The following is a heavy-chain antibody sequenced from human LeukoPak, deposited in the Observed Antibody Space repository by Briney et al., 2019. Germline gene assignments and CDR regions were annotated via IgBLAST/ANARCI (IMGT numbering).Heavy chain of an antibody. V-gene: IGHV3-7*01. CDR2: IKQDGSEK. Sequence: GGSLRLSCAASGFTFSSYWMSWVRQAPGKGLEWVANIKQDGSEKYYVDSVKGRFTIYRDNAKNSLYLQMNSLRAEDTAVYYCARDSAGDWDYYFDYWGQGTLVTVSS. J-gene: IGHJ4*02. CDR3: ARDSAGDWDYYFDY. CDR1: GFTFSSYW. D-gene: IGHD6-25*01.